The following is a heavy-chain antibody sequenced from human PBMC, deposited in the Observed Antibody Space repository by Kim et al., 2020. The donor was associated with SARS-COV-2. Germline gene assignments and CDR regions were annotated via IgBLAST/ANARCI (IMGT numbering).Heavy chain of an antibody. V-gene: IGHV1-18*04. D-gene: IGHD3-3*01. CDR2: ISAYNGNT. J-gene: IGHJ6*02. Sequence: ASVKVSCKASGYTFTSYGISWVRQAPGQGLEWMGWISAYNGNTNYAQKLQGRVTMTTDTSTSTAYMELRSLRSDDTAVYYCARRLRWAAPPWYYYYGMDVWGQGTTVTVSS. CDR3: ARRLRWAAPPWYYYYGMDV. CDR1: GYTFTSYG.